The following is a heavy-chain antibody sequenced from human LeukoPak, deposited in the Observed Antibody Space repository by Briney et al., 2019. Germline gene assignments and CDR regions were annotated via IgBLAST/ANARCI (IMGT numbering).Heavy chain of an antibody. CDR2: ISAYNGNT. D-gene: IGHD1-26*01. V-gene: IGHV1-18*01. J-gene: IGHJ5*02. Sequence: ASVKVSCKASGYTFTSYGISWVRQAPGQGLEWMGWISAYNGNTNYAQKLQGRVTMTTDTSTSTAYMELRNLRSDDTAVYYCARVPPRESGSYYLNWFDPWGQGTLVTVSS. CDR1: GYTFTSYG. CDR3: ARVPPRESGSYYLNWFDP.